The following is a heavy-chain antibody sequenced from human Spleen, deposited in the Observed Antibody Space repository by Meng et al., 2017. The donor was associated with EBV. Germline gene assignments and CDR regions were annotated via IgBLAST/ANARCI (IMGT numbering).Heavy chain of an antibody. CDR3: ARVELGSAYYFDY. Sequence: VQLKASGPGLVKPSGTLSLTCTVSGGSITETNWWGWVRQSPGKGLEWIGEIYHSGSSKYNPSFNSRVTISVDKSKNQFSLKVTSVTAADTAMYYCARVELGSAYYFDYWGQGTLVTVSS. D-gene: IGHD3-10*01. J-gene: IGHJ4*02. CDR2: IYHSGSS. V-gene: IGHV4-4*02. CDR1: GGSITETNW.